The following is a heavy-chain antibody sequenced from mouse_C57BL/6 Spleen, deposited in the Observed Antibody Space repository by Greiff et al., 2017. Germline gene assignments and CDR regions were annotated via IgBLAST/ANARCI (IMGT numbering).Heavy chain of an antibody. V-gene: IGHV1-9*01. CDR2: ILPGSGST. Sequence: VKLMESGAELMKPGASVKLSCKATGYTFTGYWIEWVKQRPGHGLEWIGEILPGSGSTNYNEKFKGKATFTADTSSNTAYMQLSSLTTEDSAIYYCARVRDDGYLPYYAMDYWGQGTSVTVSS. CDR1: GYTFTGYW. D-gene: IGHD2-3*01. J-gene: IGHJ4*01. CDR3: ARVRDDGYLPYYAMDY.